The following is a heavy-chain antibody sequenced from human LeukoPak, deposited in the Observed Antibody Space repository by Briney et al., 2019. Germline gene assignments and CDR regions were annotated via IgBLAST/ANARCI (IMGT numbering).Heavy chain of an antibody. Sequence: SETLSLTCTVSGDSITSYFCSWIRKPPAKGLEWVGYIFFSGITNSNPSLKSRVTISVDTSKNQFSLKLSSVTAADTAVYYCARTNPWELKYYFDYWGQGTLVTVSS. CDR2: IFFSGIT. CDR1: GDSITSYF. J-gene: IGHJ4*02. D-gene: IGHD1-7*01. V-gene: IGHV4-59*01. CDR3: ARTNPWELKYYFDY.